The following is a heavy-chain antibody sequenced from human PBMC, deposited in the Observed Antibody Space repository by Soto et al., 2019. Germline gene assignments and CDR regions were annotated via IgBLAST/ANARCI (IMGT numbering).Heavy chain of an antibody. D-gene: IGHD6-19*01. V-gene: IGHV1-2*02. J-gene: IGHJ4*02. CDR3: ARDRDSSGWYEGSFDY. CDR1: GYTFAGYY. Sequence: SVNVSGKASGYTFAGYYMHWVRQAPGQGLEWMGWINPNSGCTNYAQKFQGRVTMTRDTSISTAYMELSRLRSDDTAVYYCARDRDSSGWYEGSFDYWGQGTLVTVSS. CDR2: INPNSGCT.